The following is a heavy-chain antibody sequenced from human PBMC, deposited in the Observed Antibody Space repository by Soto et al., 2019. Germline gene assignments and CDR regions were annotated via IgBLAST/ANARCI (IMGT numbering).Heavy chain of an antibody. V-gene: IGHV4-61*01. CDR3: ASQVGSRYSSSWYNPQLYYFDY. Sequence: SETLSLTCTVSGGSVSSGSYYWSWIRQPPGKGLEWIGYIYYSGSTNYNPSLKSRVTISVDTSKNQFSLKLSSVTAADTAVYYCASQVGSRYSSSWYNPQLYYFDYWGQGTLVTVS. J-gene: IGHJ4*02. CDR1: GGSVSSGSYY. CDR2: IYYSGST. D-gene: IGHD6-13*01.